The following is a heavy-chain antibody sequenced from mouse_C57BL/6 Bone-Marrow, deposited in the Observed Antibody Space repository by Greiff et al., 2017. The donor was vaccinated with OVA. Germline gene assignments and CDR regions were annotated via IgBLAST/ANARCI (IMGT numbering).Heavy chain of an antibody. CDR1: GFTIKNTY. CDR2: IDPASGNT. J-gene: IGHJ2*01. Sequence: VQLQQSVAELVRPGASVKLSCTASGFTIKNTYMYWVKQRPEQGLEWIGRIDPASGNTKYAPKFQGKATITADTSSNTAYLQLSSLTSEDTAIYYCARGAQATLDFDYWGQGTTLTVSS. V-gene: IGHV14-3*01. D-gene: IGHD3-2*02. CDR3: ARGAQATLDFDY.